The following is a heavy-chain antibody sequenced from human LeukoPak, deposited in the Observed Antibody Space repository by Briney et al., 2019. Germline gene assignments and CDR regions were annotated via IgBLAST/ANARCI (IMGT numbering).Heavy chain of an antibody. CDR1: GFTFSSYA. CDR3: AKDLTYGDYRFYY. J-gene: IGHJ4*02. Sequence: GGSLRLPCAASGFTFSSYAMSWVRQAPGKGLEWVSVISGSAGSTYYADSVKGRFTISRDNSKNTLYLQVNSLRAEDTAVYYCAKDLTYGDYRFYYWGQGTLVTVSS. V-gene: IGHV3-23*01. D-gene: IGHD4-17*01. CDR2: ISGSAGST.